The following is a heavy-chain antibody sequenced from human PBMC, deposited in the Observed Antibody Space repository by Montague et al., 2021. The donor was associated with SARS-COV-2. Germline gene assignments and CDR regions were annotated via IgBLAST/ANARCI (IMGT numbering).Heavy chain of an antibody. V-gene: IGHV4-34*01. D-gene: IGHD3-10*01. CDR2: INQSGTT. J-gene: IGHJ4*02. CDR3: ARGRTSRVSVVRGFLISPYFEF. CDR1: DASLINYY. Sequence: SETLSLTCGVYDASLINYYWSWIRQTPERGLEWIGGINQSGTTNYNPSLKSRVTISVDASKNQFSLRVTSVTGADRAVYYCARGRTSRVSVVRGFLISPYFEFWGQGTPVVVSS.